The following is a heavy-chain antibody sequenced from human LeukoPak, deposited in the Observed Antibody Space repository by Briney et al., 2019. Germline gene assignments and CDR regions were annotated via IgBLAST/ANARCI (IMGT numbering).Heavy chain of an antibody. V-gene: IGHV3-74*03. J-gene: IGHJ6*02. D-gene: IGHD4-17*01. Sequence: GGSLRLSCAASGFTFSSYWMHWVRQAPGKGLVWVSRINSAGSSTTYVDSVKGRFTISRDNSKNTLYLPMNSLGAEDTAVYYCAKAPGTTSYYYYGMDVWGQGTTVTVSS. CDR3: AKAPGTTSYYYYGMDV. CDR2: INSAGSST. CDR1: GFTFSSYW.